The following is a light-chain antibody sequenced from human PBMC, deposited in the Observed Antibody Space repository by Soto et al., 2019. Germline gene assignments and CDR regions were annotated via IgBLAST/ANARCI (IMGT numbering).Light chain of an antibody. Sequence: AVRMTQSPSSVSASKGDTVTITCRASQRIISYLAWYQQKPGKAPKLLISAASSLQSGVPSRFSGSGSGTDFTLTIRRLQSEDFATYYCQQYYNYPRTFGQGTKVEVK. CDR3: QQYYNYPRT. J-gene: IGKJ1*01. V-gene: IGKV1-8*01. CDR1: QRIISY. CDR2: AAS.